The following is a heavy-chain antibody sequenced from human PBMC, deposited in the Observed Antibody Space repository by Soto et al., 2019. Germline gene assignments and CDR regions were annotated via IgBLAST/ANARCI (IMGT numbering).Heavy chain of an antibody. CDR2: ISSSSSYI. CDR3: ARDPTGENWFDP. V-gene: IGHV3-21*01. Sequence: PGGSLRLSCSASGFTFSSYAMAWVRQAPGKGLEWVSSISSSSSYIYYADSVKGRFTISRDNAKNSLYLQMNSLRAEDTAVYYCARDPTGENWFDPWGQGTLVTVSS. J-gene: IGHJ5*02. CDR1: GFTFSSYA.